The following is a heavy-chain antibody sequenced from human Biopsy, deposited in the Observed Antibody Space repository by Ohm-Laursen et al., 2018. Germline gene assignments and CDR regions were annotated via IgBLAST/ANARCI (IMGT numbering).Heavy chain of an antibody. CDR2: IYDRGSTA. D-gene: IGHD6-19*01. J-gene: IGHJ4*02. CDR1: DGSINSFY. CDR3: ARGMRSSGWPYFDS. Sequence: GTLSLTCTVSDGSINSFYWTWIRQPPGQGLEYIGYIYDRGSTANYSPSLESRVTMSVDMPKNQFSLKLSSVTAADTAIYYCARGMRSSGWPYFDSWGQGTLVTVSS. V-gene: IGHV4-59*01.